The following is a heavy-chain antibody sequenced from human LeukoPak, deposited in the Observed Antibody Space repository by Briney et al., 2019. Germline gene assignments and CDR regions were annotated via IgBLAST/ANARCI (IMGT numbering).Heavy chain of an antibody. V-gene: IGHV3-74*01. CDR3: ARDRYYVLDY. Sequence: PGGSLRLSCAASGFTFSSYEMNWVRQAPGKGLVWVSRINHDGSNTNYADSVKGRFTISRDNAKNTVYLQMNSLRAEDTAVYYCARDRYYVLDYWGQGIPVTVSS. D-gene: IGHD3-10*02. CDR2: INHDGSNT. CDR1: GFTFSSYE. J-gene: IGHJ4*02.